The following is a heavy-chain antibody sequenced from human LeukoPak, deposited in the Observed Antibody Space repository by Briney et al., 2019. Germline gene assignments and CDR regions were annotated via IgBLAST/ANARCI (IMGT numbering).Heavy chain of an antibody. CDR1: GGSISSYY. Sequence: SETLSLTCTVSGGSISSYYWSWIRQPAGKGLEWIGRIYTSGSTNYNPSLKSRVTMSVDTSKNQFSLKLSSVTAADTAVYYCAREGYYYDSSGLYYYMGVWGKGTTVTISS. J-gene: IGHJ6*03. CDR2: IYTSGST. CDR3: AREGYYYDSSGLYYYMGV. D-gene: IGHD3-22*01. V-gene: IGHV4-4*07.